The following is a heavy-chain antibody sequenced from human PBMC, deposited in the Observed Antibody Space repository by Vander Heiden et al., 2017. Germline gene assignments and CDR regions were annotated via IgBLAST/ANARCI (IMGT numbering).Heavy chain of an antibody. D-gene: IGHD2-2*01. CDR2: INPKSGGT. Sequence: QVHLVQSGAEVRKPGASVKLSCNASGYTFNGYNTHWVRQAPGQGLEWMGLINPKSGGTKYAQKCQGRVSMTRDTSINTAYMELSRLRSDDTAIYFCAKDRVYCSTSSCYSYYYGMDVWGQGTTVTVSS. V-gene: IGHV1-2*02. CDR3: AKDRVYCSTSSCYSYYYGMDV. CDR1: GYTFNGYN. J-gene: IGHJ6*02.